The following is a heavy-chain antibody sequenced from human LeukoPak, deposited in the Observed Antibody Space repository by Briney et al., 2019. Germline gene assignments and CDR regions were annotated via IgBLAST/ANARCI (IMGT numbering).Heavy chain of an antibody. CDR3: ASRGSYCSSSSCQNQFYYGMDV. CDR1: GFTFSSYA. V-gene: IGHV3-30-3*01. J-gene: IGHJ6*02. CDR2: ISYDGSNQ. D-gene: IGHD2-2*01. Sequence: TGRSLRLSCAASGFTFSSYAMHWVRQAPGKGLEWVAAISYDGSNQYYADSVKGRFPISRENSENPLYLQMTSLRAEDTAVYYCASRGSYCSSSSCQNQFYYGMDVWGQGTTVTVSS.